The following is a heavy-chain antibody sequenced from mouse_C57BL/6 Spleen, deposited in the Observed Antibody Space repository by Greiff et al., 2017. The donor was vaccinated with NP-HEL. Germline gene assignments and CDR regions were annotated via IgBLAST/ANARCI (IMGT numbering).Heavy chain of an antibody. D-gene: IGHD2-4*01. CDR3: ARMRYYDYDVPYLYYYAMDY. Sequence: QVQLKESGTELVKPGASVKLSCKASGYTFTSYWMHWVKQRPGQGLEWIGNINPSNGGTNYNEKFKSKATLTVDKSSSTAYMQLSSLTSEDSAVYYCARMRYYDYDVPYLYYYAMDYWGQGTSVTVSS. V-gene: IGHV1-53*01. CDR2: INPSNGGT. CDR1: GYTFTSYW. J-gene: IGHJ4*01.